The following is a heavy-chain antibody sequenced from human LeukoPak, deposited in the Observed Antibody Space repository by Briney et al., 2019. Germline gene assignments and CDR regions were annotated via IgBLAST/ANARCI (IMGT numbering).Heavy chain of an antibody. D-gene: IGHD3-10*01. CDR3: ARDRTMLQGVQGWFDP. CDR1: GGSISSSFYY. CDR2: IYYDGST. J-gene: IGHJ5*02. V-gene: IGHV4-39*07. Sequence: SETLSLTCTVSGGSISSSFYYWGWIRQPPGKGLEWIATIYYDGSTYYTPSLKSRVTISIDTSENQFSLQLTSVTAADTAIYYCARDRTMLQGVQGWFDPWGQGTLVTVSS.